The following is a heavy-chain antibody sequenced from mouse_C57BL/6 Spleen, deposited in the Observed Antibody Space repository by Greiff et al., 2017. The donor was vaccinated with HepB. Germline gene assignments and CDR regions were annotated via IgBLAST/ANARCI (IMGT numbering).Heavy chain of an antibody. CDR3: ARDSSGYSFAY. CDR2: ITPYNGGT. Sequence: EVQLQQSGPVLVKPGASVKMSCKASGYTFTDYYMNWVKQRQGKSLEWIGVITPYNGGTSYNQKFKGKATLTVDKSSSTAYMELNGLTSEDSAVYYCARDSSGYSFAYWGQGTLVTVSA. D-gene: IGHD3-2*01. V-gene: IGHV1-19*01. CDR1: GYTFTDYY. J-gene: IGHJ3*01.